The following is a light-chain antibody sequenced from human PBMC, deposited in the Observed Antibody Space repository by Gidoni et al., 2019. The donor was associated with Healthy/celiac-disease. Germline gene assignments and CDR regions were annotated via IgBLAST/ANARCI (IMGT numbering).Light chain of an antibody. CDR1: QSVSSN. J-gene: IGKJ1*01. CDR3: QQYRT. V-gene: IGKV3-15*01. CDR2: GAS. Sequence: EIVMTQSPATLSVSPGERATLPCRASQSVSSNLAWYQQKPGQAPRLLIYGASTRATGIPARFSGSGSGTEFTLTISSLQSEDFAVYCYQQYRTFGQGTKVEIK.